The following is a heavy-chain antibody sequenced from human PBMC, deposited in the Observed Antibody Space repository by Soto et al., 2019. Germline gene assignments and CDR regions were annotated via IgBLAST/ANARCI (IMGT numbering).Heavy chain of an antibody. CDR3: ARGGSLYWYFDL. D-gene: IGHD1-26*01. Sequence: QVQLVQSGAEVKKPGASVKVSCKAYGYTFTSYAMHWVRQAPGQRLEWMGRINAGNGNTKYSQKFQGRVTITRDTSASTSYMELSSLSSEEPAVYYCARGGSLYWYFDLWGRGTLVTVSS. V-gene: IGHV1-3*01. CDR2: INAGNGNT. CDR1: GYTFTSYA. J-gene: IGHJ2*01.